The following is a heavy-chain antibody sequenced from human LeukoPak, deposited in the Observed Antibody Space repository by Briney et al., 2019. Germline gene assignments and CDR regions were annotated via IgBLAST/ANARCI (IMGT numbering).Heavy chain of an antibody. V-gene: IGHV4-39*01. Sequence: SETLSLTCSVSGGSISSSSYYWGWIRQPPGKGLEWXXXXYYSGSTYYNPSLKSRVTISVDTSRNQFSLRLSSVTAADTAVYYCARQLYYDSRGYYWYFDLWGRGTLVTVSS. D-gene: IGHD3-22*01. CDR3: ARQLYYDSRGYYWYFDL. J-gene: IGHJ2*01. CDR2: XYYSGST. CDR1: GGSISSSSYY.